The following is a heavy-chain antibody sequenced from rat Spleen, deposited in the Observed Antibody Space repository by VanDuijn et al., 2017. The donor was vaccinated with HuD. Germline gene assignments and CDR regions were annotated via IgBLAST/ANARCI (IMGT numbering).Heavy chain of an antibody. V-gene: IGHV5-20*01. J-gene: IGHJ4*01. CDR1: GFTFSNYD. D-gene: IGHD1-9*01. Sequence: EVQLVESGGGLVQPGRSMKLSCAASGFTFSNYDMAWVRQAPTKGLEWVASISYDGSSTYYRDSVKGRFTISRDNAKSTLYLQMDSLRSEDTATYDCTTDGHYGYNFYVMDAWGQGASVTVSS. CDR3: TTDGHYGYNFYVMDA. CDR2: ISYDGSST.